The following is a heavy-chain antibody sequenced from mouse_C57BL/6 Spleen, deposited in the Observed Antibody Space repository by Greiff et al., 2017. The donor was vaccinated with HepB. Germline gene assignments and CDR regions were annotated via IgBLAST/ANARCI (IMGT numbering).Heavy chain of an antibody. CDR2: IWTGGGT. CDR3: ARNYPITTVVVDYAMDY. CDR1: GFSLTSYA. Sequence: VKLMESGPGLVAPSQSLSITCTVSGFSLTSYAISWVRQPPGKGLEWLGVIWTGGGTNYNSALKSRLSISKDNSKSQVFLKMNSLQTDDTARYYCARNYPITTVVVDYAMDYWGQGTSVTVSS. D-gene: IGHD1-1*01. J-gene: IGHJ4*01. V-gene: IGHV2-9-1*01.